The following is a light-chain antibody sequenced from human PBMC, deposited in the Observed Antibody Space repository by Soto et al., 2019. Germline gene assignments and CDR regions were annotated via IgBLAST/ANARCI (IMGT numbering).Light chain of an antibody. Sequence: IQMTQSPSTLSASVGDTVTITCRASETIYSWLAWYKQIQGRAPQLLMYKTSTLQSGVPSRFSGSGSGAEYTLTISSLQPDDFATYYCQEYNTNSRTFGQGTRVENK. CDR2: KTS. V-gene: IGKV1-5*03. CDR1: ETIYSW. J-gene: IGKJ1*01. CDR3: QEYNTNSRT.